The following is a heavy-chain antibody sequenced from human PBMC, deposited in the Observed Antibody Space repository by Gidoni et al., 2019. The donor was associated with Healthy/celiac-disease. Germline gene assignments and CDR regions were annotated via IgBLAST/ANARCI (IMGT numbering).Heavy chain of an antibody. Sequence: QVQLVQSGAEVKKPGSSVQVSCKASGGTFSSYAISWVRQAPGQGLEWMGRIIPILGIANYAQKFQGRVTITADKSTSTAYMKLSSLRSEDTAVYYCALAGPTDAFDIWGQGTMVTVSS. J-gene: IGHJ3*02. CDR1: GGTFSSYA. V-gene: IGHV1-69*09. D-gene: IGHD6-19*01. CDR2: IIPILGIA. CDR3: ALAGPTDAFDI.